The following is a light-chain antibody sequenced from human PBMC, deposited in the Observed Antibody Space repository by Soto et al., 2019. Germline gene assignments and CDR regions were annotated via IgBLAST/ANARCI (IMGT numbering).Light chain of an antibody. Sequence: DIQMTQSPSTLSASVGDRVIITCRASQSISDYLAWYQQKPGKAPKLLIYDASNLESGVPSTFSGSGSGTEFTLTISSLQPDDFATYYCQHYYTYWHMFGQGTKV. CDR2: DAS. J-gene: IGKJ1*01. CDR1: QSISDY. V-gene: IGKV1-5*01. CDR3: QHYYTYWHM.